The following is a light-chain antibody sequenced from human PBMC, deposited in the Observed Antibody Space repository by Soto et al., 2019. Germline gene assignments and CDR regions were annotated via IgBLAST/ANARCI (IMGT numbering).Light chain of an antibody. V-gene: IGLV2-8*01. CDR3: GSYAGSKGVV. CDR1: SSDVGGYNY. Sequence: QSVLTQPPSASGSPGQSVTISCTGTSSDVGGYNYVSWYQQHPGKAPKLLIHDVSKRPSGVPDRFSGSKSGNAASLTVSGLQAEDEADYYCGSYAGSKGVVFGGGTKRTVL. CDR2: DVS. J-gene: IGLJ2*01.